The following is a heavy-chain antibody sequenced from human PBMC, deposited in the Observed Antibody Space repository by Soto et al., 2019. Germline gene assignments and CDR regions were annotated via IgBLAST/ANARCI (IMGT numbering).Heavy chain of an antibody. J-gene: IGHJ4*02. CDR2: ISYDGSNE. Sequence: QVQVVESGGGGVQPGRSLRLSCAASGFTFRTYAMHWVGQAQGKGREGVAVISYDGSNEYYVNSVKGRFTISRDNSKNTLYLQMNSLREEDTAVYYCARGSAGHYNSGTLLDWGQGTLVTVSS. D-gene: IGHD3-10*01. V-gene: IGHV3-30-3*01. CDR1: GFTFRTYA. CDR3: ARGSAGHYNSGTLLD.